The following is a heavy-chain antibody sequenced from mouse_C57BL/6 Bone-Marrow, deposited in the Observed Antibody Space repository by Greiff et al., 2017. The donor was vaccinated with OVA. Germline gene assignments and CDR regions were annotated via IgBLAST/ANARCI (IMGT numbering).Heavy chain of an antibody. V-gene: IGHV14-4*01. CDR3: TTSAQTTFAD. D-gene: IGHD3-2*02. CDR1: GFNIKDDY. J-gene: IGHJ3*01. CDR2: IDPANGDT. Sequence: VQLQQSGAELVRPGASVKLSCTASGFNIKDDYMHWVKQRPEQGLEWIGWIDPANGDTEYASKFQGKATITADTSSNTAYLQLSILTSEDTAVYYCTTSAQTTFADWGKGTLVTVSA.